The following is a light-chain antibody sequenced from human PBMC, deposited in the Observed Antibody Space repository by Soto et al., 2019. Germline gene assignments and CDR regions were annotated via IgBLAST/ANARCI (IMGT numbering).Light chain of an antibody. J-gene: IGKJ4*01. V-gene: IGKV3D-15*01. Sequence: ETVMTQSPGTLSVSPREGATLSCRASQSVSSNLAWYQQKPGQAPRLLIYDASTRATGIPARFSGSGSGTEFTLTISSLQSEDFAVYYCEQYHEWPLTFGGGTEVEIK. CDR2: DAS. CDR3: EQYHEWPLT. CDR1: QSVSSN.